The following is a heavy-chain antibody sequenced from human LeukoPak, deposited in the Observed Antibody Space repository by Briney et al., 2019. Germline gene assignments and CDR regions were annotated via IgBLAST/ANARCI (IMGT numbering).Heavy chain of an antibody. CDR2: IYYSGST. CDR3: ARAVPVPAASYYYYMDV. CDR1: GGSISSSSYY. Sequence: PSETLSLTCTVSGGSISSSSYYWGWIRQPPGEGLEWIGSIYYSGSTYYNPSLKSRVTISVDTSKNQFSLKLSSVTAADMAVYYCARAVPVPAASYYYYMDVWGKGTTVTVSS. V-gene: IGHV4-39*07. D-gene: IGHD2-2*01. J-gene: IGHJ6*03.